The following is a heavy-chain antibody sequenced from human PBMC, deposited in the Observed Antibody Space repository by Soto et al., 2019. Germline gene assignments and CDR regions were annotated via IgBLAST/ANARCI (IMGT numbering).Heavy chain of an antibody. CDR3: AIFSVGTMKHS. J-gene: IGHJ4*02. CDR1: DGSLSSSAYY. V-gene: IGHV4-39*01. Sequence: QVQLQESGPGLVKPSETLSLTCAVSDGSLSSSAYYWGWIRQPPGTGLEWLGSINYGGSTDYNPSLKSRLTISLDTSKSQFSLKLGSVTAADTAVYYCAIFSVGTMKHSWGQGTLVAVSS. D-gene: IGHD1-7*01. CDR2: INYGGST.